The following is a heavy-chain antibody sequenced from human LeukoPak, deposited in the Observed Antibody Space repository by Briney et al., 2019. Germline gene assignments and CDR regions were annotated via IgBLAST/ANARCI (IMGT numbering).Heavy chain of an antibody. CDR2: IYYSGST. V-gene: IGHV4-61*05. J-gene: IGHJ5*02. CDR1: GGSISSSSFY. Sequence: SETLSLTCNVSGGSISSSSFYWGWIRQPPGKGLEWIGYIYYSGSTNYNPSLKSRVTISVDTSKNQFSLKLSSVTAADTAVYYCARVKGTVTTWMYWFDPWGQGTLVTVSS. D-gene: IGHD4-17*01. CDR3: ARVKGTVTTWMYWFDP.